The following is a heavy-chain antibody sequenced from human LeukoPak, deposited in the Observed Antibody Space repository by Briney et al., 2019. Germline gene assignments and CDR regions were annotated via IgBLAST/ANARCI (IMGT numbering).Heavy chain of an antibody. J-gene: IGHJ4*02. CDR1: GFTFSSYG. Sequence: PGGSLRLSCAASGFTFSSYGMHWVRQAPGKGLEWVAVIWYDGSNKYYADSVKGRFTISRDNSKNTLYLQMNSLRAEDTAVYYCARWGNSEPYHFDYWGQGTLVTVSS. D-gene: IGHD1-14*01. CDR3: ARWGNSEPYHFDY. CDR2: IWYDGSNK. V-gene: IGHV3-33*01.